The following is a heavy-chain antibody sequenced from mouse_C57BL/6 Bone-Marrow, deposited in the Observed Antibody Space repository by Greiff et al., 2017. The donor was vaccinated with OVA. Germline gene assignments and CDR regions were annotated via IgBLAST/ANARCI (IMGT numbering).Heavy chain of an antibody. J-gene: IGHJ2*01. V-gene: IGHV5-4*03. CDR1: GFTFSSYA. CDR2: ISDGGSYT. Sequence: EVKLVESGGGLVKPGGSLKLSCAASGFTFSSYAMSWVRQTPEKRLEWVATISDGGSYTYYPDNVKGRFTISRDNAKNNLYLQMSHLKSEDTAMYYCARAPPYYYGSSLYYFDYWGQGTTLTVSS. D-gene: IGHD1-1*01. CDR3: ARAPPYYYGSSLYYFDY.